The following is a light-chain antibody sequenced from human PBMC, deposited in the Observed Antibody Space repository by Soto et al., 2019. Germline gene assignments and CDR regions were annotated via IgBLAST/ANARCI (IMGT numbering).Light chain of an antibody. V-gene: IGKV3-20*01. CDR1: QSVSTSY. CDR2: DAS. J-gene: IGKJ4*01. Sequence: EIVLTQSPGTLSLSPGERATLSCRASQSVSTSYVAWYQQKLGQAPRLLIYDASSRASAVPDRPSGSGSGADFTLTISRLEPEDFAVYYCQQYGSSPLTFGGGTKVDIK. CDR3: QQYGSSPLT.